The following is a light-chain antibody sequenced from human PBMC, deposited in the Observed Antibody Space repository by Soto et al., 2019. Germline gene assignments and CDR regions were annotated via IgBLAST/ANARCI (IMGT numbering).Light chain of an antibody. V-gene: IGLV2-11*01. CDR3: CSYAGRYIYV. CDR1: NSDVGTYNY. Sequence: VLTQPRSVSGSPGQSVTISCTGTNSDVGTYNYVSWYQQHPGKAPKLMIYDVSKRPSGVPDRFSGSKSGNTASLTISGLQAEDEADYYCCSYAGRYIYVFGTGTKVTVL. CDR2: DVS. J-gene: IGLJ1*01.